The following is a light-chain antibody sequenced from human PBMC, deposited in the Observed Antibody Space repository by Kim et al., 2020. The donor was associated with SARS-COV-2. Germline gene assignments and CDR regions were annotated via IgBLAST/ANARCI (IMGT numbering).Light chain of an antibody. CDR1: KLGDKY. Sequence: SVPPGQTTSITCSGDKLGDKYACWYQQKPGQSPVLVIYQDSKRPSGIPERFSGSNSGNTATLTISGTQAMDEADYYCQAWDSSTAVFGGGTQLTVL. J-gene: IGLJ2*01. V-gene: IGLV3-1*01. CDR3: QAWDSSTAV. CDR2: QDS.